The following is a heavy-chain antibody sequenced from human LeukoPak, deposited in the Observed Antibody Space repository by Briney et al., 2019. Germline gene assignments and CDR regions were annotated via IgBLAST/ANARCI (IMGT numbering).Heavy chain of an antibody. CDR1: GFTFSSYA. V-gene: IGHV3-23*01. J-gene: IGHJ4*02. Sequence: GGSLRLSCAASGFTFSSYAMSWVRQAPGKGLEWVSAISGSGGSTYYADSVKGRFTISRDNPKNTLYLQMNSLRAEDTAVYYCAKSPLVAAAALYYFDYWGQGTLVTVSS. D-gene: IGHD6-13*01. CDR2: ISGSGGST. CDR3: AKSPLVAAAALYYFDY.